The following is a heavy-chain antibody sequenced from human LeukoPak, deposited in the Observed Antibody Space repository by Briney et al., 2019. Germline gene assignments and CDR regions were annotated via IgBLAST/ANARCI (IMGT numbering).Heavy chain of an antibody. CDR1: GGSISSGGYS. CDR2: IYHSGST. CDR3: ARRFRDGYNFVGDFDY. J-gene: IGHJ4*02. V-gene: IGHV4-30-2*01. Sequence: SQTLSLTCAVSGGSISSGGYSWSWIRQPPGKGLEWIGYIYHSGSTYYNPSLKSRVTISVDRSKNQFSLKLSSVTAADTAVYYCARRFRDGYNFVGDFDYWGQGTLVTVSS. D-gene: IGHD5-24*01.